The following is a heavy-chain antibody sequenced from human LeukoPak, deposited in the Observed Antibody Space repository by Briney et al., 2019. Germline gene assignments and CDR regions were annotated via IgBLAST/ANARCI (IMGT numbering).Heavy chain of an antibody. CDR3: ARERIVVVLLDY. J-gene: IGHJ4*02. V-gene: IGHV4-61*02. Sequence: PSETLSLTCTVSGGSISSGSYYWSWIRQTAGKGLDWIGRIYTSGSTNYNPSLKSRVTISVDTSKNQFSLKLSSVTDADTAVYYCARERIVVVLLDYWGQGTLVTVSS. CDR1: GGSISSGSYY. CDR2: IYTSGST. D-gene: IGHD3-22*01.